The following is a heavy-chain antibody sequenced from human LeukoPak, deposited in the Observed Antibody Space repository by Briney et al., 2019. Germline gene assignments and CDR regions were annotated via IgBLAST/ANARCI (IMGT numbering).Heavy chain of an antibody. CDR1: GGSFSGYY. V-gene: IGHV4-34*01. J-gene: IGHJ5*02. D-gene: IGHD6-19*01. Sequence: SETLSLTCAVYGGSFSGYYWSWIRQPPGKGLEWIGEINHSGSTNYNPSLKCRVTISVDTSKNQFSLKLSSVTAADTAVYYCARGLTAVAGTRWFDPWGQGTLVTVSS. CDR2: INHSGST. CDR3: ARGLTAVAGTRWFDP.